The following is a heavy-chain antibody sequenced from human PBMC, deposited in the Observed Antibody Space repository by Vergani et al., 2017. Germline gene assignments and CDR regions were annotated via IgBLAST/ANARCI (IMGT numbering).Heavy chain of an antibody. CDR3: ARQYSGSTFYSRSWQVSHFDY. CDR1: GYSFTSYW. J-gene: IGHJ4*02. Sequence: EVQLVQSGAEVKQPGESLKISCKGSGYSFTSYWIGWVRQMPGKGLEWMGIIYTGDSDTRYSPSFQGQVTISADKSISTAYLQWSSLKASDTAMSYCARQYSGSTFYSRSWQVSHFDYWGQGTLVTVSX. V-gene: IGHV5-51*01. D-gene: IGHD6-13*01. CDR2: IYTGDSDT.